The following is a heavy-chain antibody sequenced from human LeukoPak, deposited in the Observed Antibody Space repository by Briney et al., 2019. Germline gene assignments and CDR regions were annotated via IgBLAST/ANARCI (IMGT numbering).Heavy chain of an antibody. V-gene: IGHV4-30-4*08. Sequence: PSETLSLTCSVSGGSISSGDYYWSWIRQPPGKGLEWIGYIYYSGSTYYNPPLKSRVTISVDTSKNQFSLKLSSVTAADTAVYYCARGDSSSVVDYWGQGTLVTVSS. J-gene: IGHJ4*02. CDR1: GGSISSGDYY. CDR2: IYYSGST. CDR3: ARGDSSSVVDY.